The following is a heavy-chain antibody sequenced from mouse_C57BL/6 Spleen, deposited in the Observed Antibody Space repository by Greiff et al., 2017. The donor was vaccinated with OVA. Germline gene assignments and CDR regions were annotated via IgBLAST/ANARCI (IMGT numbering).Heavy chain of an antibody. CDR3: TRSGDGYPPYAMDY. V-gene: IGHV1-15*01. D-gene: IGHD2-3*01. J-gene: IGHJ4*01. Sequence: VKLMESGAELVRPGASVTLSCKASGYTFTDYEMHWVKQTPVHGLEWIGAIDPETGGTAYNQKFKGKAILTADKSSSTAYMELRSLTSEDSAVYYCTRSGDGYPPYAMDYWGQGTSVTVSS. CDR2: IDPETGGT. CDR1: GYTFTDYE.